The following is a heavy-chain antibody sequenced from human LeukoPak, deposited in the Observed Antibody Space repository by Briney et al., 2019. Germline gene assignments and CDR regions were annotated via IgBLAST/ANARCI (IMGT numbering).Heavy chain of an antibody. J-gene: IGHJ6*03. V-gene: IGHV3-21*01. D-gene: IGHD4-17*01. CDR3: ARDPYNGYYGDDYYYYMDV. CDR2: ITRDTIYT. CDR1: GFTFSSYN. Sequence: GGSLRLSCAASGFTFSSYNMNWVRQTPGKGLEWVSSITRDTIYTFYADSVKGRFTISRDNAKNSLSLQMNSLRAEDTAVYYCARDPYNGYYGDDYYYYMDVWGKGTTVTISS.